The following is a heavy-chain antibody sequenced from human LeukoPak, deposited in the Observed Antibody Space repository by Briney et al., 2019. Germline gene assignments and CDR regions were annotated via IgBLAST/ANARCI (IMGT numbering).Heavy chain of an antibody. CDR1: GLTFSRYV. CDR2: ISYDGNNK. Sequence: PGRSLRLSCVASGLTFSRYVMHWVRQAPGKGLEWVAFISYDGNNKYYADSVKGRFTISRDNSKNTLYLQMNSLRTEDTAVYYCATESMLDWSGFDYWGQGTLVTVSS. J-gene: IGHJ4*02. V-gene: IGHV3-30*04. D-gene: IGHD3-9*01. CDR3: ATESMLDWSGFDY.